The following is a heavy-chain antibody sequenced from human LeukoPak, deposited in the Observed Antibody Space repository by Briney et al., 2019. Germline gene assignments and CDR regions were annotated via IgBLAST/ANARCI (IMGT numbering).Heavy chain of an antibody. V-gene: IGHV4-30-4*01. J-gene: IGHJ4*02. CDR3: ARKPSGYDYFDY. D-gene: IGHD5-12*01. CDR1: GGSISSGDYY. Sequence: SETLSLTCTVSGGSISSGDYYGSWIRQSPGKGLERIGYIYYSGSTYYNPSLKSRVTISVDTSKSQFSLKLSSVTAADTAVYYCARKPSGYDYFDYWGQGTLVTVSS. CDR2: IYYSGST.